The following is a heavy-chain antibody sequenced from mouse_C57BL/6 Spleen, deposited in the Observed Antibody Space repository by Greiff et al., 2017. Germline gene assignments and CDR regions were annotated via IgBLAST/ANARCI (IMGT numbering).Heavy chain of an antibody. Sequence: VQLQQSGPELVKPGASVKMSCKASGYTFTDYNMHWVKQSHGQSLEWIGYINPNNGGTSYNQKFKGKATLTVNKSSSTAYMELRSLTSEDSAVYYCARCDGYFYYYAMDYWGQGTSVTVSS. CDR1: GYTFTDYN. D-gene: IGHD2-3*01. CDR3: ARCDGYFYYYAMDY. J-gene: IGHJ4*01. V-gene: IGHV1-22*01. CDR2: INPNNGGT.